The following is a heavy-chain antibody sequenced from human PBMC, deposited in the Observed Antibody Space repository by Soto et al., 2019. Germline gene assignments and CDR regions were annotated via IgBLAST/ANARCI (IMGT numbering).Heavy chain of an antibody. CDR2: ISSSSSYT. Sequence: TGGSLRLSCAASGFTFSDYYMSWIRQAPGKGLEWVSYISSSSSYTNYADSVKGRFTISRDNAKNSLYLQMNSLRAEDTAVYYCARPPYRDYGDYVQWFDPWGQGTLVTVSS. CDR3: ARPPYRDYGDYVQWFDP. D-gene: IGHD4-17*01. V-gene: IGHV3-11*06. CDR1: GFTFSDYY. J-gene: IGHJ5*02.